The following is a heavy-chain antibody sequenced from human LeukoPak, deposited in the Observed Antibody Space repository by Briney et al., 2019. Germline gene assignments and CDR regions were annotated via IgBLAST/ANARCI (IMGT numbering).Heavy chain of an antibody. J-gene: IGHJ4*02. CDR3: ARGDGYYGAY. D-gene: IGHD3-3*01. CDR2: MNPNSGNT. CDR1: GYTFINYE. V-gene: IGHV1-8*01. Sequence: VASVTVSCKASGYTFINYEINWVRQATGQGFEWMGWMNPNSGNTGYAQKFQGRLTMTRNTSITTAYMELSSLRSEDTAVYYCARGDGYYGAYWGQGTLVTVSS.